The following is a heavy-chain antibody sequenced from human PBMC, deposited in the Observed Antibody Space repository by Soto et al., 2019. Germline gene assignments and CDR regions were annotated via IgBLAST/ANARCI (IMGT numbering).Heavy chain of an antibody. CDR2: IRNKANSYTT. Sequence: EVQLVESGGGLVQPGGSLRLSCTASGFSFSDHYMDWARQAPGKGLEWVGRIRNKANSYTTGFAASVRGRCAISRDDSTNSLYLQMNSLKTEDTAVYYCVGVCPGGAFDIRGQGTRVTVSS. CDR1: GFSFSDHY. J-gene: IGHJ3*02. D-gene: IGHD3-10*02. CDR3: VGVCPGGAFDI. V-gene: IGHV3-72*01.